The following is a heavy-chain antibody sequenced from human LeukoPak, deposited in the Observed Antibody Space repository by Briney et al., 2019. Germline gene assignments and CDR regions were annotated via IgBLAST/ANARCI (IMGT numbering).Heavy chain of an antibody. D-gene: IGHD2-21*01. V-gene: IGHV4-31*03. CDR1: GGSISSGGYY. CDR3: ARQSAGHVLFTGVGWFDP. J-gene: IGHJ5*02. Sequence: SETLSLTCTVSGGSISSGGYYWSWIRQHPGKGLEWIGYIYYSGSTYYNPSLKSRVTISADTSKNQFSLKLSSVTAADTAVYYCARQSAGHVLFTGVGWFDPWGQGTLVTVSS. CDR2: IYYSGST.